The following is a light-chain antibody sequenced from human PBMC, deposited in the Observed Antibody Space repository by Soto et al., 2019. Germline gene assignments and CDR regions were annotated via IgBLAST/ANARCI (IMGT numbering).Light chain of an antibody. CDR3: QRYGG. J-gene: IGKJ1*01. Sequence: EILLTQSPGTLSLSPGERATLSCRASQSVSSSHLAWYQQKPGQAPKLLIYSASSRATGIPDRFSGSGPGTDFTLTISRLEPEDFAVYYCQRYGGFGQGTKVDIK. CDR1: QSVSSSH. CDR2: SAS. V-gene: IGKV3-20*01.